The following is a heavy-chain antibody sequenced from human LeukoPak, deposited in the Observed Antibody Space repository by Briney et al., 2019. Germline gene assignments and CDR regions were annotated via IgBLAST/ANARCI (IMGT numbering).Heavy chain of an antibody. V-gene: IGHV3-74*01. J-gene: IGHJ4*02. Sequence: PGGSLRLSPAVSGFTFSDDWMQSVRPALGKGLVWVSRISSDGTTTNYADSVKGRFTISRDNAKNTLYLQMDSLRAEDTAVYYCAGRCSFDYWGQGTLVTVSS. CDR2: ISSDGTTT. D-gene: IGHD3-10*02. CDR1: GFTFSDDW. CDR3: AGRCSFDY.